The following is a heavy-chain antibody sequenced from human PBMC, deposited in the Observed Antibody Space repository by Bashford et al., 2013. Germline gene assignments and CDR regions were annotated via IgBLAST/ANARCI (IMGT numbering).Heavy chain of an antibody. CDR2: IIPIFGTA. CDR3: ARGPGIRFYYYYGMDV. J-gene: IGHJ6*02. V-gene: IGHV1-69*06. CDR1: GGTFSSYA. Sequence: SVKVSCKASGGTFSSYAISWVRQAPGQGLEWMGGIIPIFGTANYAQKFQGRVTITADKSTSTAYMELSSLRSEDTAVYYCARGPGIRFYYYYGMDVWGQGTTVTVSS.